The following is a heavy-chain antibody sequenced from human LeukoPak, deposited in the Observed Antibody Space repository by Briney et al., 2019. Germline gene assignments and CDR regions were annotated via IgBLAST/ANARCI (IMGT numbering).Heavy chain of an antibody. J-gene: IGHJ4*02. CDR1: GYTFTSYG. D-gene: IGHD6-19*01. V-gene: IGHV1-18*01. CDR3: ARDFEAYLSYSSGWYDY. Sequence: ASVKVSCKASGYTFTSYGINWVRQAPGQGLEWMGWISAYNGNTNYAQKLQDRVTMTTDTSTSTAYMELRSLRSDDTAVYYCARDFEAYLSYSSGWYDYWGQGTLVTVSS. CDR2: ISAYNGNT.